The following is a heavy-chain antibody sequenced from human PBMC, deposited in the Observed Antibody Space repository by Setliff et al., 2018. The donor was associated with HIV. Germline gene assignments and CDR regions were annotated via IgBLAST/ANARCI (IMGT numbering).Heavy chain of an antibody. J-gene: IGHJ2*01. CDR1: GGSFSDYY. CDR2: INHRGST. Sequence: SETLSLTCAVYGGSFSDYYWTWIRQSPGKGLEWIGEINHRGSTNYNPSLKSRVTISVDTSKNQFSLKLTSVTAADTAVYYCARVLRLGIGWYFDLWGRGTLVTVSS. V-gene: IGHV4-34*01. D-gene: IGHD7-27*01. CDR3: ARVLRLGIGWYFDL.